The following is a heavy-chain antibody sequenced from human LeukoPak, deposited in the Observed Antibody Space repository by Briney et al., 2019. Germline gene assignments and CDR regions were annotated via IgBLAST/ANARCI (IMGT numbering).Heavy chain of an antibody. CDR1: GGSISSYY. Sequence: PSETLSLTCTGSGGSISSYYWSWIRQPAGKGLEWIGRIYTSGSTNYNPSLKSRVTMSVDTSKNQFSVKLSSVTAADTAVYYCARVYSSSWMYYYYYMDVWGKGTTVTVSS. J-gene: IGHJ6*03. CDR3: ARVYSSSWMYYYYYMDV. CDR2: IYTSGST. V-gene: IGHV4-4*07. D-gene: IGHD6-13*01.